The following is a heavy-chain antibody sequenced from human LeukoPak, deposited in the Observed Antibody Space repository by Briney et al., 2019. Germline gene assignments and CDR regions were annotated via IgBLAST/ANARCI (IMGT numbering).Heavy chain of an antibody. D-gene: IGHD5-12*01. Sequence: PGRSLRLSCAASGFTFSSYAMHWVRQAPGKGLEWVAVISYDGSNKYYADSVKGRFTISRDNSKNTLYLQMNSLRAEDTAVYYCARGDTVATYDAFDIWGQGTMVTVSS. CDR2: ISYDGSNK. CDR3: ARGDTVATYDAFDI. J-gene: IGHJ3*02. CDR1: GFTFSSYA. V-gene: IGHV3-30-3*01.